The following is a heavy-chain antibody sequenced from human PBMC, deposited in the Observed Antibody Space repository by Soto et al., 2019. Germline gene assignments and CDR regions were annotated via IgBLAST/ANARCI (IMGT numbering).Heavy chain of an antibody. CDR2: IYYSGST. CDR1: GGSISSGGYY. CDR3: ARGPHSSGYRNNWFDP. J-gene: IGHJ5*02. Sequence: QVQLQESGPGLVKPSQTLSLTCTVSGGSISSGGYYWSWIRQHPGKGLAWIGYIYYSGSTYYNPSLKGRVTKSVDTAKNQFSLKLRSVTAADPAVYYCARGPHSSGYRNNWFDPWGQGTLVTVSS. V-gene: IGHV4-31*03. D-gene: IGHD3-22*01.